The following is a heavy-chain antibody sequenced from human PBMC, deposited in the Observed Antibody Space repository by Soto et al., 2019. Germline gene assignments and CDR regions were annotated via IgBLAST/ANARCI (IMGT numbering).Heavy chain of an antibody. CDR1: GYTFTNYY. V-gene: IGHV1-46*01. Sequence: GASVKVSCKASGYTFTNYYMHWVRQAPGQGLEWVGIINPTGGSTTYAQKFQGRVTMTRDTSTSTVYMELSSLRSEDTAVYYCARGEWLSTFGMDLWGQGTTVTVS. J-gene: IGHJ6*02. CDR3: ARGEWLSTFGMDL. D-gene: IGHD3-3*01. CDR2: INPTGGST.